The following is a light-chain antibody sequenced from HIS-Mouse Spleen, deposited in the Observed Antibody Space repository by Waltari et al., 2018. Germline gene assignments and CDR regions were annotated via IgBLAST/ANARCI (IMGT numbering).Light chain of an antibody. J-gene: IGLJ2*01. CDR3: SSYTSSSTVV. CDR1: SSDVGGYNY. V-gene: IGLV2-14*03. CDR2: DVS. Sequence: QSALTQPASVSGSPGQSITTSCTGTSSDVGGYNYVSWYQHHPGKAPKLMIYDVSNRPSGVSNRFSGSKSGNTASLTISGLQAEDEADYYCSSYTSSSTVVFGGGTKLTVL.